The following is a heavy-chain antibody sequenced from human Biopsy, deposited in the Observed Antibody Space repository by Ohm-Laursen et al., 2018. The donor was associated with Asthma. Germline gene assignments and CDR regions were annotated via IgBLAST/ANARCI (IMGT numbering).Heavy chain of an antibody. CDR3: AEDSGSYHADFDY. D-gene: IGHD1-26*01. CDR1: GFTFSSYA. J-gene: IGHJ4*02. V-gene: IGHV3-30-3*01. CDR2: ISYDGSNK. Sequence: SLRLSCAASGFTFSSYAMHWVRQAPGKGLEWVAVISYDGSNKYYADSVKGRFTISRDNSKNTLYLQMNSLRAEDTAVYYCAEDSGSYHADFDYWGQGTLVTVSS.